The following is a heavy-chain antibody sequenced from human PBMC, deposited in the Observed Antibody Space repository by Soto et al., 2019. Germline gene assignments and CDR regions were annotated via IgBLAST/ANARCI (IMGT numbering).Heavy chain of an antibody. CDR3: ARDQVPGLDAFDI. Sequence: GGSLRLSCAASGFTFSSYSMNWVRQAPGKGLEWVSSISRSAGNTYYADSVKGRFTISRDNAKNSMYLQMNSLRAEGTAVYYCARDQVPGLDAFDIWRQGTMVTVSS. CDR1: GFTFSSYS. V-gene: IGHV3-21*01. CDR2: ISRSAGNT. J-gene: IGHJ3*02.